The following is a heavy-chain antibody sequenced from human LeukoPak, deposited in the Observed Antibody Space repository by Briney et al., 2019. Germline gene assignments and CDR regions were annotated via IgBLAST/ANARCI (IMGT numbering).Heavy chain of an antibody. CDR2: INHSGST. CDR1: GGSFSGYY. J-gene: IGHJ6*03. V-gene: IGHV4-34*01. CDR3: ARGDYMDV. Sequence: SETLSLTCAVYGGSFSGYYWSWIRQPPGKGLEWIGEINHSGSTNYNPSLKSRVTISVDTSKNQFSLKLSSVTAADTAVYYCARGDYMDVWGKGTTVTVSS.